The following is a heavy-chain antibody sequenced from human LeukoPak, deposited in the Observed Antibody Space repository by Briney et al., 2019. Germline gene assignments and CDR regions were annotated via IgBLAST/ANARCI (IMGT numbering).Heavy chain of an antibody. V-gene: IGHV3-53*05. CDR1: GFTVSSNY. D-gene: IGHD5-18*01. J-gene: IGHJ4*02. CDR3: ARGDTWIQLWLRGPSTPSPFDY. CDR2: IYSGGST. Sequence: GGSLRLSCAASGFTVSSNYMSWVRQAPGKGLEWVSVIYSGGSTYYADSVKGRFTISRDNSKNTLYLQMNSLRAEDTAVYYCARGDTWIQLWLRGPSTPSPFDYWGQGTLVTVSS.